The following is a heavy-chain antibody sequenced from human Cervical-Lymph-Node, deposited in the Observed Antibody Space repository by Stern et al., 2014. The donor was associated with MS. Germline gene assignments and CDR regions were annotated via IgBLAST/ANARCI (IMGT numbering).Heavy chain of an antibody. Sequence: VQLVQSGAEIKKPGSSVTVSCKTSGDTLSNFAISWVRQAPGQGLEWMGGIIPIFGPTHYAQNFQGRVTLTADQSTGTAYMDLGSLRSEDTAVYYCARDNDDNGMDVWGQGTTITVSS. J-gene: IGHJ6*02. V-gene: IGHV1-69*01. CDR1: GDTLSNFA. D-gene: IGHD1-1*01. CDR3: ARDNDDNGMDV. CDR2: IIPIFGPT.